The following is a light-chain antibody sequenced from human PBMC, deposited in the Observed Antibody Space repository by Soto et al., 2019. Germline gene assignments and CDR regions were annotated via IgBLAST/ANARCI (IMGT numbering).Light chain of an antibody. CDR2: GER. J-gene: IGLJ3*02. Sequence: QSVLTQPPSVSGAPGQRVTISCTGTSSNIWAGYDVHWYQKLPGRAPKLLISGERNRPSGVPDRFSASRSVTSASLAITGLQAEDEANYYCQSYDRSLSGWVFGGGTKLTVL. V-gene: IGLV1-40*01. CDR3: QSYDRSLSGWV. CDR1: SSNIWAGYD.